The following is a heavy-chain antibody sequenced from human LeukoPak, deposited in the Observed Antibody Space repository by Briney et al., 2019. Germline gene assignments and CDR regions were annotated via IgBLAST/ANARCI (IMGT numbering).Heavy chain of an antibody. V-gene: IGHV4-59*12. CDR2: ISYSGTP. D-gene: IGHD3-10*01. CDR3: ARDSGTTGEVKFDP. CDR1: GGSFSGYY. J-gene: IGHJ5*02. Sequence: SETLSLTCAVYGGSFSGYYWGWIRQPPEKGLEWIGYISYSGTPNYIPSLRSRVTISVDTSKNQFSLRLSSVTAADTAVYYCARDSGTTGEVKFDPWGQGTLVTVSS.